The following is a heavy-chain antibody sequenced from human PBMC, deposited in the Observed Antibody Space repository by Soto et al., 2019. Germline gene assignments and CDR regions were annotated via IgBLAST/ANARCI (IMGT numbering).Heavy chain of an antibody. CDR2: ISAYNGNT. V-gene: IGHV1-18*01. CDR1: GYNFTSYG. CDR3: ARVKGYCTNGVCYSVNTDGYYLDY. J-gene: IGHJ4*02. Sequence: ASVKGACKDSGYNFTSYGISWVRQAPGQGLEWMGWISAYNGNTKYAQKFQGRVTITTDTSASTAYMELSSLRSEDTAVYYCARVKGYCTNGVCYSVNTDGYYLDYWGQGTLVIVSS. D-gene: IGHD2-8*01.